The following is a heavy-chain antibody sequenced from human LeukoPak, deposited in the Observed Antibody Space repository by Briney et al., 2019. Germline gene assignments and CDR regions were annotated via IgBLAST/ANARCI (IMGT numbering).Heavy chain of an antibody. Sequence: GRSLRLSCAASGFTFSSYGMHWVRQAPGKGLEWVAVISYDGSNKYYADSVKGRFTISRDNSKNTLYLQMNSLRAEDTAVYYCAKSGRPYCGGDCYLGDYWGQGTLVTVSS. CDR3: AKSGRPYCGGDCYLGDY. V-gene: IGHV3-30*18. CDR1: GFTFSSYG. J-gene: IGHJ4*02. CDR2: ISYDGSNK. D-gene: IGHD2-21*02.